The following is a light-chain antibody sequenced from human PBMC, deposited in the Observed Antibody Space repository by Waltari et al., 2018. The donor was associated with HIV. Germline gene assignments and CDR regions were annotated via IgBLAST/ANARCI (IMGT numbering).Light chain of an antibody. CDR2: KDN. CDR1: SRGIAPNY. Sequence: NFMLTQPHPVSPSPVKTVTISCTRSSRGIAPNYEPWYQQRPGSAPPTVIYKDNQRPSGVPDRFSGSIDSSSNSASRTISGLKTEDEADDYCQSYDSSILGGGTRLTVL. V-gene: IGLV6-57*04. J-gene: IGLJ2*01. CDR3: QSYDSSI.